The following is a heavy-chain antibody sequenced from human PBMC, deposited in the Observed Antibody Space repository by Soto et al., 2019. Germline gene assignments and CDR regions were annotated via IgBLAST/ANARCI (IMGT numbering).Heavy chain of an antibody. D-gene: IGHD4-4*01. CDR2: INLSGGT. V-gene: IGHV4-34*01. J-gene: IGHJ4*02. CDR3: ARGSNHKRFED. CDR1: GGSFSGYY. Sequence: SETLSLTCAVSGGSFSGYYCNWIRQSPGKGLEWIGEINLSGGTNYNSSFVSRLTMSLDTSKNQFSLQLTSVTAADTAVYYCARGSNHKRFEDWVQGTLVTVSS.